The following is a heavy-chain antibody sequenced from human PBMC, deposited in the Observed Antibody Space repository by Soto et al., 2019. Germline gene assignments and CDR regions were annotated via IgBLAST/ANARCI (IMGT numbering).Heavy chain of an antibody. CDR1: GFTFSSYS. J-gene: IGHJ5*02. Sequence: PGGSLRLSCAASGFTFSSYSMNWVRQAPGKGLEWVSYISSSSSTIYYADSVKGRFTISRDNAKNSLYLQMNSLRDEDTAVYYCTGIAVAGFYNWFDPWGQGTLVTV. CDR3: TGIAVAGFYNWFDP. V-gene: IGHV3-48*02. D-gene: IGHD6-19*01. CDR2: ISSSSSTI.